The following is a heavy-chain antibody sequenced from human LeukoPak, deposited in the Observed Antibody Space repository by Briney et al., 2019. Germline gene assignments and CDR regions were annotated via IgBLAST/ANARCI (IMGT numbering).Heavy chain of an antibody. CDR2: ISYDGSNE. CDR1: GFTFSSYA. J-gene: IGHJ4*02. D-gene: IGHD3-22*01. V-gene: IGHV3-30*18. CDR3: AKWMYYYDSSGFDY. Sequence: GRSLRLSCAASGFTFSSYAMHWVRQAPGKELKWVAVISYDGSNEYYADSMKGRFTISRDNSKNTLYLQMNSLRAEDTAVYHCAKWMYYYDSSGFDYWGQGTLVTVSS.